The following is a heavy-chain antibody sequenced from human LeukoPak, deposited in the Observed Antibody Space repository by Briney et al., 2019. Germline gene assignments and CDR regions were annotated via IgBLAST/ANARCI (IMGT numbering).Heavy chain of an antibody. CDR3: AKGASGNSKRLPLGATVDDAFDI. J-gene: IGHJ3*02. CDR1: GFTFSSYA. Sequence: PGGSLRLSCAASGFTFSSYAMSWVRQAPGKGLEWVSAISGSGGSTYYADSVKGRFTISRDNSKNTLYLQMNSLRAEDTAVYYCAKGASGNSKRLPLGATVDDAFDIWGQGTMVTVSS. CDR2: ISGSGGST. V-gene: IGHV3-23*01. D-gene: IGHD6-25*01.